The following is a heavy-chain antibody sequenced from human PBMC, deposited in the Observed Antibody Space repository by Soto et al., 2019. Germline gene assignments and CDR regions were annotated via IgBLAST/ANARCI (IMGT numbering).Heavy chain of an antibody. CDR2: IYPGDSDT. CDR3: ARNGPLTVYSAFDN. D-gene: IGHD2-21*01. Sequence: VGSLNISCQGSGYSFTSDWFGWVRQLPGKGLEWMGIIYPGDSDTRYSPSFQGQVTISADKPISNAYLQWSSLKASDTVMYYWARNGPLTVYSAFDNWGQGTIVTVSS. J-gene: IGHJ3*02. V-gene: IGHV5-51*01. CDR1: GYSFTSDW.